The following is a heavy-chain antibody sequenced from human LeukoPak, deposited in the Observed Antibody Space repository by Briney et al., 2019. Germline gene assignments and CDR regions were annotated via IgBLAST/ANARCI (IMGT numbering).Heavy chain of an antibody. J-gene: IGHJ4*02. V-gene: IGHV3-30*02. CDR3: AKLLGYCSGGSCYPIDY. Sequence: GGSLRLSCAASGFTFSSYGMHWVRQAPGKGLEWVAFIRYDGSNKYYADSVKGRFTISRDNSKNTLYLQMNSLRAEDTAVYYCAKLLGYCSGGSCYPIDYWGQGTLVTVSS. CDR1: GFTFSSYG. CDR2: IRYDGSNK. D-gene: IGHD2-15*01.